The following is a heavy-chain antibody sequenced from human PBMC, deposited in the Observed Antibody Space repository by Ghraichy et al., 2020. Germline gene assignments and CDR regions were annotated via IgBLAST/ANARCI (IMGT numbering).Heavy chain of an antibody. D-gene: IGHD3-9*01. V-gene: IGHV1-2*02. CDR2: INPYSGGT. CDR1: GYTFIDYH. Sequence: ASVKVSCKASGYTFIDYHVNWVRQAPGQGLEWMGWINPYSGGTKFAQRFQGRVTMTRDTSISTAYMELGSLRSDDTAVYFCARVPPDYDTLTGYYMKWFDPWGQGTLVTVSS. J-gene: IGHJ5*02. CDR3: ARVPPDYDTLTGYYMKWFDP.